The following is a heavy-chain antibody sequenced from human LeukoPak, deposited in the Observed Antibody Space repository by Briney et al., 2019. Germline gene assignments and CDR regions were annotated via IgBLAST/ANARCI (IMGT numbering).Heavy chain of an antibody. CDR2: IIPIFGTA. J-gene: IGHJ5*02. D-gene: IGHD2-2*01. CDR3: ARWVGYCSSTSCDWFDP. CDR1: GGTFSSYA. Sequence: GSSVKVSCKASGGTFSSYAISWVRQAPGQGLEWVGGIIPIFGTANYAQKFQGRVTITADESTSTAYMELSSLRSEDTAVYYCARWVGYCSSTSCDWFDPWGQGTLVTVSS. V-gene: IGHV1-69*01.